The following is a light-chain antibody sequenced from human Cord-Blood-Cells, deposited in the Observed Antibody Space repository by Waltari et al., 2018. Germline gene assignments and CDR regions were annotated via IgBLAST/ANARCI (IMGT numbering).Light chain of an antibody. Sequence: QTVVTQEPSFSVSPGGTVTLTCGLSSGSVSTSYYPSWYQQTPGQAPRTIIYSTTTRSSGVPDRFSGSILGNKAALTITGAQADDESDYYCVLYMGSGIWVFGGGTKLTVL. V-gene: IGLV8-61*01. CDR1: SGSVSTSYY. J-gene: IGLJ3*02. CDR2: STT. CDR3: VLYMGSGIWV.